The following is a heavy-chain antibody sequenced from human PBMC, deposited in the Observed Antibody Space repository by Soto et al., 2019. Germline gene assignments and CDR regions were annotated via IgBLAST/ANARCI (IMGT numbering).Heavy chain of an antibody. Sequence: GGSLRLSCTASGFTFGDYAMSWVRQAPGKGLEWVGFIRSKAYGGTTEYAASVKGRFTISRDDSKSIAYLQMNSLKTEDTAVYYCTRERNYYYGMDVRGQGTTVTVSS. CDR2: IRSKAYGGTT. CDR1: GFTFGDYA. V-gene: IGHV3-49*04. CDR3: TRERNYYYGMDV. J-gene: IGHJ6*02.